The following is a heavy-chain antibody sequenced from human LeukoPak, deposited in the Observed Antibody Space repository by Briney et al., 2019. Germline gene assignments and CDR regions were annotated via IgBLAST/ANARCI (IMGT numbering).Heavy chain of an antibody. J-gene: IGHJ4*02. CDR3: ARDATAKEGSFDH. CDR1: GGSISSSYY. CDR2: IYTSGST. V-gene: IGHV4-61*02. D-gene: IGHD2-15*01. Sequence: ASETLSLTCTVSGGSISSSYYWTWIRQSAGKGLEWIGRIYTSGSTNYNPSLKSRVSISVDTSKNQFSLRLTSVTAADTAVYYCARDATAKEGSFDHWGQGTLVSVSS.